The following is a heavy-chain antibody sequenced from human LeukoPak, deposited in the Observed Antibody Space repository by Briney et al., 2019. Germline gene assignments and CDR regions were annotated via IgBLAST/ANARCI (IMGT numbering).Heavy chain of an antibody. Sequence: GGSLRLSCAASGVTVGNNYMIWVRDAPGKGLEWGSHIYSGAATNYAGSVKGRFTISRDSSKNTLFLQMNSLRVEDTAIYYCARDPPAVAAGTYAWGQGTLVTVSS. CDR3: ARDPPAVAAGTYA. CDR2: IYSGAAT. CDR1: GVTVGNNY. V-gene: IGHV3-66*01. D-gene: IGHD6-13*01. J-gene: IGHJ5*02.